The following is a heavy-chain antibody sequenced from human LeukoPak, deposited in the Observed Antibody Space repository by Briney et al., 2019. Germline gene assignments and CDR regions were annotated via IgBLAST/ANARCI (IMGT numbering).Heavy chain of an antibody. V-gene: IGHV4-34*01. J-gene: IGHJ4*02. CDR3: ARMTTGHDY. CDR1: GTSFSSYY. D-gene: IGHD4-17*01. Sequence: PSETLSLTCGVSGTSFSSYYWSWIRQTPGKGLEWIGEVNHSGYTNMNPSLKGRVTISVDTSKNQSSLRMSTVTAADTAVYFCARMTTGHDYWGQGTLVTVSS. CDR2: VNHSGYT.